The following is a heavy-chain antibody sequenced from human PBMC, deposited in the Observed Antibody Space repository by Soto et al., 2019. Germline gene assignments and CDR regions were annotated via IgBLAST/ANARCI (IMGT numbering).Heavy chain of an antibody. CDR2: ISGSGGST. J-gene: IGHJ4*02. Sequence: EVQLLESGGGLVQPGGSLRLSCAASGFTFSSYAMSWVRQAPGKGLEWVSAISGSGGSTYYADSVKARFTISRDTSKNTLYLQMNSLRAEDTAVYYCAKDLRQQLVLGRFDYWGQGTLVTVSS. D-gene: IGHD6-13*01. CDR1: GFTFSSYA. V-gene: IGHV3-23*01. CDR3: AKDLRQQLVLGRFDY.